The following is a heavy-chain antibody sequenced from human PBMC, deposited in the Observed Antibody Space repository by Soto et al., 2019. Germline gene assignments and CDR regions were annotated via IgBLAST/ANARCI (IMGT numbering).Heavy chain of an antibody. V-gene: IGHV4-59*08. D-gene: IGHD1-7*01. CDR2: IYYSGST. J-gene: IGHJ6*03. Sequence: NPSETLSLTCTVSGGSISSYYWSWIRQPPGKGLEWIGYIYYSGSTNYNPSLKSRVTISVDTSKNQFSLKLSSVTAADTAVYYCASHLTGTTANYYYYYMDVWGKGTTVTVSS. CDR3: ASHLTGTTANYYYYYMDV. CDR1: GGSISSYY.